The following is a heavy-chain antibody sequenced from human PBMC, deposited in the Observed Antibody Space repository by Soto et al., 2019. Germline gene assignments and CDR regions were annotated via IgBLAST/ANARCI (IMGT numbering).Heavy chain of an antibody. V-gene: IGHV1-18*01. CDR1: GYRFETYA. CDR3: ARGHGVIIGAMDV. CDR2: TSSYNIDT. Sequence: QVQLVPSGAEVKKPGASVKVCCKSSGYRFETYAMNWVRQAPGQGLEWMGWTSSYNIDTFYADKYQDRVSMTTDTSTGEAYMELRSLSSDDTAVYYCARGHGVIIGAMDVWGQGTAVTVSS. D-gene: IGHD3-3*01. J-gene: IGHJ6*02.